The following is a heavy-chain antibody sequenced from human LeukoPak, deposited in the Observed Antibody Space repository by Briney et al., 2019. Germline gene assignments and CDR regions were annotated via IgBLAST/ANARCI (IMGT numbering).Heavy chain of an antibody. CDR3: ARGRIRYFDWLPPGYFDY. Sequence: PSETLSLTCGVYGGTFSSYYWSWIRQPPGKGLEWIGEINHSGSTNYNPSLKSRVTISVDTSKNQFSLKLSSVTAADTAVYYCARGRIRYFDWLPPGYFDYWGQGTLVTVSS. CDR1: GGTFSSYY. V-gene: IGHV4-34*01. J-gene: IGHJ4*02. CDR2: INHSGST. D-gene: IGHD3-9*01.